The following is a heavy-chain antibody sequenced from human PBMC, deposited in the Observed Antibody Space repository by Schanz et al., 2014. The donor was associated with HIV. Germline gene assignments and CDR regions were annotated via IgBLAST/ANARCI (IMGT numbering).Heavy chain of an antibody. CDR3: ARGSGPYYYYYGMDV. D-gene: IGHD3-10*01. CDR2: ISGSGGST. V-gene: IGHV3-23*04. CDR1: GFTFSSYA. J-gene: IGHJ6*02. Sequence: EQLVESGGGVVQPGKSLRLSCAASGFTFSSYAMNWVRQPPGKGLEWVSAISGSGGSTYYADSVKGRFTISRDNSKNTLYLQMNSLRAEDTAVYYCARGSGPYYYYYGMDVWGQGTTVTVSS.